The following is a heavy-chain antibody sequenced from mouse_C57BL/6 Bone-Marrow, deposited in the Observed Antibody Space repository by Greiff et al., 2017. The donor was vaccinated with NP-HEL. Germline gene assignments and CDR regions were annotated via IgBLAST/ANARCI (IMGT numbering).Heavy chain of an antibody. CDR3: ARGFFGYATY. J-gene: IGHJ3*01. Sequence: QVQLQQSGPELVKPGASVKISCKASGYSFTSYYIHWVKQRPGQGLEWIGWIYPGSGNTKYNEKFKGKATLTADTSSSTAYMQLSSLTSEDSAVYYCARGFFGYATYWGQGTLVTVSA. CDR1: GYSFTSYY. D-gene: IGHD2-2*01. V-gene: IGHV1-66*01. CDR2: IYPGSGNT.